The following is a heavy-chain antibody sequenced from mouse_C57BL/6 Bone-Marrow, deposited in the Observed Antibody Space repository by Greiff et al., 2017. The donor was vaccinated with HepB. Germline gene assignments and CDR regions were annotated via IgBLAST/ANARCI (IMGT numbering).Heavy chain of an antibody. CDR2: ISNLAYSN. CDR1: GFTFSDYG. Sequence: EVHLVESGGGLVQPGGSLKLSCAASGFTFSDYGMAWVRQAPRKGPEWVAFISNLAYSNYYADTVTGRFTISRENAKNTLYLEMSSLRSEDTAMYYCARGPVTTSYYYAMDYWGQGTSVTVSS. D-gene: IGHD2-5*01. CDR3: ARGPVTTSYYYAMDY. J-gene: IGHJ4*01. V-gene: IGHV5-15*01.